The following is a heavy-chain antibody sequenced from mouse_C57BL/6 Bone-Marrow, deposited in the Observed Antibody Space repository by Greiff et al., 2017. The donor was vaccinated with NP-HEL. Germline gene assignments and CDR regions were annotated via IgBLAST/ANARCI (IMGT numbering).Heavy chain of an antibody. V-gene: IGHV1-58*01. J-gene: IGHJ4*01. CDR3: AGEDYYAMDY. CDR2: IYIGKGYI. CDR1: GYTFPSYG. Sequence: SGVGRGRPGSAGTLPSKTLGYTFPSYGKTGVKKRPGQGWEGMGYIYIGKGYIEYNEKFKGKATLTSDTSSSTAYMQLSSLTSADSAIYFCAGEDYYAMDYWGQGTSVTVSS.